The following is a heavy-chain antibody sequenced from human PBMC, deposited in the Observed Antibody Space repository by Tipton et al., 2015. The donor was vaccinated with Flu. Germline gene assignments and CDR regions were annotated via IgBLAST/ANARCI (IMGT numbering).Heavy chain of an antibody. CDR1: GDSMRRDYF. Sequence: TLSLTCTVSGDSMRRDYFWGWIRQAPGKGLEWIATIHRSGDTKYAPSLQSRVTISVDTSKNQFSLEVRSVTAADTAVYYCARSTYYYGSGSSDYWGQGTLVTVSS. D-gene: IGHD3-10*01. J-gene: IGHJ4*02. CDR2: IHRSGDT. V-gene: IGHV4-38-2*02. CDR3: ARSTYYYGSGSSDY.